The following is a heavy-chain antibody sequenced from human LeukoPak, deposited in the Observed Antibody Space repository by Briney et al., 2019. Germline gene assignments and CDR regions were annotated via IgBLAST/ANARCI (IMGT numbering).Heavy chain of an antibody. V-gene: IGHV4-34*01. Sequence: PSETLSLTCAVYGGSFSGYYWSWIRQPPGKGLEWIGEINHSGSTNYNPSLKSRVTISVDTSKNQFSLKLSSVTAADTAVYYCARGRYCSSISCYGMDYWGQGTLVTVSS. J-gene: IGHJ4*02. D-gene: IGHD2-2*01. CDR1: GGSFSGYY. CDR2: INHSGST. CDR3: ARGRYCSSISCYGMDY.